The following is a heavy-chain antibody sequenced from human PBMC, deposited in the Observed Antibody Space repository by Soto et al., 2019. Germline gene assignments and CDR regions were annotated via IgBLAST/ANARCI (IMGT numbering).Heavy chain of an antibody. J-gene: IGHJ3*02. CDR1: GFTFSSYG. V-gene: IGHV3-33*01. CDR3: ARGSEYDFWAVGHDI. CDR2: IWYDGSNK. Sequence: GGSLRLSCAASGFTFSSYGMHWVRQAPGKGLEWVAVIWYDGSNKYYADSVKGRFTISRDNSKNTLYLQMNSLRAEDTAVYYCARGSEYDFWAVGHDIWGQGTMVTVSS. D-gene: IGHD3-3*01.